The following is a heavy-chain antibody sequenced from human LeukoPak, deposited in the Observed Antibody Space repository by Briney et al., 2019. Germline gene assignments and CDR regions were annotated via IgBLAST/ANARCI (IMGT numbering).Heavy chain of an antibody. D-gene: IGHD2-2*01. V-gene: IGHV3-21*01. CDR2: ISTSSRYI. CDR1: GFTFSSFD. CDR3: ARADCSGSTCYLRRSWFDP. Sequence: GGSLRLSCAASGFTFSSFDMNWVRQAPGKGLEWVSSISTSSRYIYYRDSVKGRFTISRDDTKNSLYLQMNSLRVEDTAVYYCARADCSGSTCYLRRSWFDPWGQGTLVTVSS. J-gene: IGHJ5*02.